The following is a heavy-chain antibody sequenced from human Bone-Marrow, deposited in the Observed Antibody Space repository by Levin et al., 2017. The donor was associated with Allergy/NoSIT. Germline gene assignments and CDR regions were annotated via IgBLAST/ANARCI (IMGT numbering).Heavy chain of an antibody. Sequence: SETLSLTCAVSDYSISSGYNWGWIRQPPGKGLEWIGNIYHTGSAYYNPSLKSRVTLLVDKSTNRFSLKLTSVTAADTAVYYCAGQRAAVGAFDQWGQGTLVTVSS. CDR2: IYHTGSA. V-gene: IGHV4-38-2*01. J-gene: IGHJ4*02. CDR1: DYSISSGYN. CDR3: AGQRAAVGAFDQ. D-gene: IGHD6-13*01.